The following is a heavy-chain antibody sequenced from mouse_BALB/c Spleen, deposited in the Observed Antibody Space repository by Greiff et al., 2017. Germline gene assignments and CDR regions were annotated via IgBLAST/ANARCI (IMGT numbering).Heavy chain of an antibody. J-gene: IGHJ4*01. V-gene: IGHV5-6-5*01. CDR2: ISSGGST. CDR1: GFTFSSYA. CDR3: ARGWLPLYYAMDY. D-gene: IGHD2-2*01. Sequence: EVQVVESGGGLVKPGGSLKLSCAASGFTFSSYAMSWVRQTPEKRLEWVASISSGGSTYYPDSVKGRFTISRDNARNILYLQMSSLRSEDTAMYYCARGWLPLYYAMDYWGQGTSVTVSS.